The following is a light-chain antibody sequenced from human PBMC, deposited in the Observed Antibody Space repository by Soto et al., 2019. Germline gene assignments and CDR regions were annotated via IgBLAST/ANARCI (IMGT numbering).Light chain of an antibody. V-gene: IGKV3-15*01. CDR1: QSVSGN. CDR2: GAS. J-gene: IGKJ1*01. CDR3: QQYNNWPPWT. Sequence: EIVMTQSPATLSVSPGERATLSCRASQSVSGNLSWYQQKPGQAPRLLIYGASTRATGIPARFSGSGSGTEFTLTISSLQSEDFAVYYCQQYNNWPPWTFGQGTKVEIK.